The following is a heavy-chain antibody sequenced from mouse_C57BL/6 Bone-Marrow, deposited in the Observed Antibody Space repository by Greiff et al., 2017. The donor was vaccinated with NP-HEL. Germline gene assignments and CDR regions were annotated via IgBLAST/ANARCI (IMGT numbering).Heavy chain of an antibody. D-gene: IGHD2-1*01. CDR3: AREDFYGNPYYFDY. Sequence: QVQLKEPGAELVKPGASVKMSCKASGYTFTSYWITWVKQRPGQGLEWIGDIYPGSGSTNYNEKFKSKATLTVDTSSSTAYTQLSSLTSEDSAVYYCAREDFYGNPYYFDYWGQGTTLTVSS. J-gene: IGHJ2*01. CDR2: IYPGSGST. V-gene: IGHV1-55*01. CDR1: GYTFTSYW.